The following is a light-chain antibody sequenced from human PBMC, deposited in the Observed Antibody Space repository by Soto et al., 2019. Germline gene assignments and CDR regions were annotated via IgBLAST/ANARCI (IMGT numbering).Light chain of an antibody. J-gene: IGLJ3*02. V-gene: IGLV2-8*01. Sequence: QSALTQPHSASGSPGQSVTISFTGTSSDVCAYHYVSWYQQYPGKAPKLMIYEVSKRPSGVPARFSGSKSGKTASLTVSGLQPEEESDYYCTSYAGSNIWVFGGGTKVTVL. CDR2: EVS. CDR3: TSYAGSNIWV. CDR1: SSDVCAYHY.